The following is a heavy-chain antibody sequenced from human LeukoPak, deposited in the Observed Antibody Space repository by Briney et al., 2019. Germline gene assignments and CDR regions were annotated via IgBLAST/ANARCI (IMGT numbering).Heavy chain of an antibody. CDR3: AKDRHYYGSGSYYSD. D-gene: IGHD3-10*01. CDR1: GFTFSSYG. J-gene: IGHJ4*02. Sequence: GGSLRLSCAASGFTFSSYGMSWVRQAPGKGLEWVSAISGSGGSTYYADSVKGRFTISRDNSKNTLYLQMNSLRAEDTAVYYCAKDRHYYGSGSYYSDWGQGTLVTVSS. V-gene: IGHV3-23*01. CDR2: ISGSGGST.